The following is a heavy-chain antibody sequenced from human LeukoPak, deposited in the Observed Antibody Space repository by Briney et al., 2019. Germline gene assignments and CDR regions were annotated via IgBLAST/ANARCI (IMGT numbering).Heavy chain of an antibody. J-gene: IGHJ4*02. Sequence: PGGSLRLSCAASGFTFRSYPMNWVRQAPGKGLEWVSTISGSGGSTYYADSVKGRLTISRDNSENTLYLQMNRLRAEDTAIYYCAKERTQTTSFDYWGQGTLVTVSS. CDR1: GFTFRSYP. D-gene: IGHD2/OR15-2a*01. CDR2: ISGSGGST. V-gene: IGHV3-23*01. CDR3: AKERTQTTSFDY.